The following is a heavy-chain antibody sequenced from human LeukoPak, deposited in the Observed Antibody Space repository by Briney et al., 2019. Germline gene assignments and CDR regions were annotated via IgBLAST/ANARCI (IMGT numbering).Heavy chain of an antibody. V-gene: IGHV1-46*01. Sequence: EASVKVSCKASGYTFTSYYMHWVRQAPGQGLEWMGIINPSGGSTSYAQKFQGRVTMTRDTSTSTVYMELSSLRSEDTAVYYCARDRRVDTAMVIYYGMDVWGQGTTVTVSS. CDR3: ARDRRVDTAMVIYYGMDV. D-gene: IGHD5-18*01. CDR1: GYTFTSYY. J-gene: IGHJ6*02. CDR2: INPSGGST.